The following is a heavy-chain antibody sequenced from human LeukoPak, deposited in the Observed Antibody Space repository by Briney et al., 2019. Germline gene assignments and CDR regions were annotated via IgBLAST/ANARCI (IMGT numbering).Heavy chain of an antibody. CDR2: ISGSGGST. CDR1: GFTFDDYA. CDR3: AKDWGRRYGYPFDY. D-gene: IGHD5-18*01. J-gene: IGHJ4*02. V-gene: IGHV3-23*01. Sequence: GGSLRLSCAASGFTFDDYAMHWVRQAPGKGLEWVSAISGSGGSTYYADSVKGRFTISRDNSKNTLYLQMNSLRAEDTAVYYCAKDWGRRYGYPFDYWGQGTLVTVSS.